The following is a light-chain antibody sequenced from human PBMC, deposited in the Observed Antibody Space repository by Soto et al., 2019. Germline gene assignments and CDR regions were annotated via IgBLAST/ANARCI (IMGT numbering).Light chain of an antibody. Sequence: EIVLTQSPGTLSLSPGDRATLSCRASQSVSSMYLAWYQQKLGQAPRLLIYGASNRATGIPDRFGGSGSGTYFILTISSLEPEDCAVDYCQQYGATPFTFRGSTTLEIK. CDR2: GAS. CDR1: QSVSSMY. J-gene: IGKJ4*01. CDR3: QQYGATPFT. V-gene: IGKV3-20*01.